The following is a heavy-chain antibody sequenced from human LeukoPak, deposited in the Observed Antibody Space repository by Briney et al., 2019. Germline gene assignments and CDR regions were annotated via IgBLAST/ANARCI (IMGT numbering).Heavy chain of an antibody. J-gene: IGHJ4*02. V-gene: IGHV1-69*06. CDR3: ARDSGSLRFFDWLSYFDY. D-gene: IGHD3-9*01. CDR2: IIPIFGTA. CDR1: GGTFSSYA. Sequence: ASVKVSCKASGGTFSSYAISWVRQAPGQGLEWMGGIIPIFGTANYAQKFQGRVTITADKSTSTAYMELSSLRSEDTAVYYCARDSGSLRFFDWLSYFDYWGQGSVVTVSS.